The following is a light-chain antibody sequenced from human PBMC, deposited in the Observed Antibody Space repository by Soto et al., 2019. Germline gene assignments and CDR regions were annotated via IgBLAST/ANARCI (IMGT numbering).Light chain of an antibody. V-gene: IGKV3-20*01. J-gene: IGKJ1*01. CDR3: QQFAVAPWT. CDR2: GAS. CDR1: QNVNNY. Sequence: EIVLTQSQSTLSLSPGQSATLSCRASQNVNNYLAWYQHKPGQAPRLLIYGASSRATGIPDRISGSGSGTDFTLNISRLEPDDFAVYYCQQFAVAPWTFGQGTKVDIK.